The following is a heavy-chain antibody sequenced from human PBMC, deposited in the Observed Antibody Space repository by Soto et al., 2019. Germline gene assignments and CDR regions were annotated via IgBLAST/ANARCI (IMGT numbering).Heavy chain of an antibody. V-gene: IGHV3-21*01. CDR2: ISSSSSYI. J-gene: IGHJ4*02. CDR3: ARRVVPAAMDY. CDR1: GFTFSSYS. D-gene: IGHD2-2*01. Sequence: GGSLRLSCAASGFTFSSYSMNWVRQAPGKGLEWVSSISSSSSYIYYADSVKGRFTISRDNAKNSLYLQMNSLRAEDTAVYYCARRVVPAAMDYWGQGTLVTVSS.